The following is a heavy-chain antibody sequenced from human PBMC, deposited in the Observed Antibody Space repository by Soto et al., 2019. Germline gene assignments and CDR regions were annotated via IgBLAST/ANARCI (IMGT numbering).Heavy chain of an antibody. CDR1: GYSFTSYW. D-gene: IGHD5-12*01. Sequence: GESLKISCKGSGYSFTSYWISWVRQMPGKGLEWMGRIDPSDSYTNYSPSFQGHVTISADKSISTAYLQWSSLEASDTAMYYCARRRGYSGYEPYYYYGMDVWGQGTTVTVSS. J-gene: IGHJ6*02. CDR3: ARRRGYSGYEPYYYYGMDV. V-gene: IGHV5-10-1*01. CDR2: IDPSDSYT.